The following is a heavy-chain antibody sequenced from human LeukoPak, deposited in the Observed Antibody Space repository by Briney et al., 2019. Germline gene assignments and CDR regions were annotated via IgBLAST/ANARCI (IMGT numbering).Heavy chain of an antibody. J-gene: IGHJ4*02. CDR2: IVVGSGNT. CDR1: GFTFIISA. CDR3: AADPSCSSGDSYYFDR. Sequence: ASVKVSFKTSGFTFIISAVQLVRQARGQRLEWIGWIVVGSGNTNYAQKFQERVTITRDMSTSTAYMELSSLRSEDTAVYYCAADPSCSSGDSYYFDRSGGGTLVTVSS. V-gene: IGHV1-58*01. D-gene: IGHD3-22*01.